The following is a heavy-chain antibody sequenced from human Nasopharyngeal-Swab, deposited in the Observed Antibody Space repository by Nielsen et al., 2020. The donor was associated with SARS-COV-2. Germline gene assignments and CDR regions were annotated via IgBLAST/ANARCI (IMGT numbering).Heavy chain of an antibody. D-gene: IGHD5-24*01. CDR3: VRDLPYNEVS. Sequence: GGSLRLWCKGSGFTCRDEAVGWVRQTPGRGMEWVSTTGFRADGTQHGNAVEGRSTVSRDDSKSTLFLQMNRLRGEDTAVYYCVRDLPYNEVSWGQGTLVTVSS. J-gene: IGHJ5*02. V-gene: IGHV3-23*01. CDR1: GFTCRDEA. CDR2: TGFRADGT.